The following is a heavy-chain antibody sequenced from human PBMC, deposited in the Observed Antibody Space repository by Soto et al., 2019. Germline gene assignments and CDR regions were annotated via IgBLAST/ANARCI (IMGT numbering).Heavy chain of an antibody. CDR2: MYYTGNK. Sequence: SETLSLTCTVSVGSINSSTYYWDWIRQPPGKGLEWIGAMYYTGNKNYNPSLESRVTMSVDTSKNQFSLKLSSVTPTDTAVYYCARRSSSSLGSLFDPWGRGILVTVSS. D-gene: IGHD6-6*01. J-gene: IGHJ5*02. CDR3: ARRSSSSLGSLFDP. CDR1: VGSINSSTYY. V-gene: IGHV4-39*01.